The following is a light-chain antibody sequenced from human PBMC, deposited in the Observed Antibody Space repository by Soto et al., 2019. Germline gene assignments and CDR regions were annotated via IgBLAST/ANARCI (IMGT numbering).Light chain of an antibody. CDR1: TSDVGGYNY. V-gene: IGLV2-14*01. CDR3: SSYTSTTTVV. J-gene: IGLJ2*01. CDR2: DVS. Sequence: QPVLTQPASVSGSPGQSITISCTGTTSDVGGYNYVSWYQQHPGKAPKLMIYDVSNRPSGVSNRFSGSKSGNTASLTISGLQTDDEADYFCSSYTSTTTVVFGGGTQLTVL.